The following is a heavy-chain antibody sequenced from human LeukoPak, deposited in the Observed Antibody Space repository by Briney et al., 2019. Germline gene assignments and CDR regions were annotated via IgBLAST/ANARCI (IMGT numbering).Heavy chain of an antibody. Sequence: GGSLRLSCEASGFSFSTYNMNWVRQAPGKGLEWISSITSDSRYRYYADSVKGRFTISRDNAKNTLYLQMNSLRAEDTAVYYCARDGRWFGELPTPPFDYWGQGTLVTVSS. CDR3: ARDGRWFGELPTPPFDY. J-gene: IGHJ4*02. V-gene: IGHV3-21*01. D-gene: IGHD3-10*01. CDR1: GFSFSTYN. CDR2: ITSDSRYR.